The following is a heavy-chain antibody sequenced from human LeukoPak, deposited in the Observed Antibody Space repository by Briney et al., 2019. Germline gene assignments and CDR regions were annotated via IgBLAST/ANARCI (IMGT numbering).Heavy chain of an antibody. CDR3: ARDYCSSISCYPVDDY. CDR1: GGTFSSYA. J-gene: IGHJ4*02. D-gene: IGHD2-2*01. V-gene: IGHV1-69*05. CDR2: IIPIFGTA. Sequence: SVKVSCKASGGTFSSYAISLVRQAPGQGLEWMGRIIPIFGTANYAQKFQGRVTITTDESTSTAYIELSSLRSEDTAVYYCARDYCSSISCYPVDDYWGQGTLVTVSS.